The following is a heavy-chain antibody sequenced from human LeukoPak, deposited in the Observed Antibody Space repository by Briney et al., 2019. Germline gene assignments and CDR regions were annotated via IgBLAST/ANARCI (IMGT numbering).Heavy chain of an antibody. CDR1: GFTFSSYS. CDR3: ARDSQWRWGRLSAYYFGMDV. J-gene: IGHJ6*02. Sequence: KAGGSLRLSCAASGFTFSSYSMNWVRQAPGKGLEWVSSISSSGTYIYFADSVKGRFTISRDNANNSLYLEMNSLRAEDTAVYYCARDSQWRWGRLSAYYFGMDVWGQGTTVTVSS. CDR2: ISSSGTYI. V-gene: IGHV3-21*01. D-gene: IGHD1-26*01.